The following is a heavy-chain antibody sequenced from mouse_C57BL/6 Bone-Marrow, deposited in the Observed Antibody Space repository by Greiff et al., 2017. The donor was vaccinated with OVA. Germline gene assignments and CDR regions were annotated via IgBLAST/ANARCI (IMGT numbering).Heavy chain of an antibody. CDR3: ATPIYDGYYGGVWFAY. CDR1: GFSLTSYG. V-gene: IGHV2-2*01. J-gene: IGHJ3*01. CDR2: IWSGGST. Sequence: VQLVESGPGLVQPSQRLSITCTVSGFSLTSYGVHWVRQSPGKGLEWLGVIWSGGSTDYNAAFISRLSISKDNSKSQVFFKMNSLQADDKAIYYCATPIYDGYYGGVWFAYWGQGTLVTVSA. D-gene: IGHD2-3*01.